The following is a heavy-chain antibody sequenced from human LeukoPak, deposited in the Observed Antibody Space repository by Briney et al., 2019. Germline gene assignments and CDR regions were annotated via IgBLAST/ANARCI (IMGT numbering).Heavy chain of an antibody. CDR2: IYTSGST. Sequence: SETLSLTCTASGGSISSYYWSWIRQPAGKGLEWIGRIYTSGSTNYNPSLKSRVTMSVDTSKNQFSLKLSSVTAADTAVYYCARHGLGSSGYYHYYYYMDVWGKGTTVTVS. V-gene: IGHV4-4*07. J-gene: IGHJ6*03. D-gene: IGHD3-22*01. CDR1: GGSISSYY. CDR3: ARHGLGSSGYYHYYYYMDV.